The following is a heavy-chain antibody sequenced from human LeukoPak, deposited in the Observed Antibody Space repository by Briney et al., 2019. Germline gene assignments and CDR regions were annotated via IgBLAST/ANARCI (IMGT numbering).Heavy chain of an antibody. CDR1: GYTFTSYY. V-gene: IGHV1-46*01. CDR2: INPSGGST. J-gene: IGHJ4*02. CDR3: ASESFRDDWNYGHFDY. Sequence: ASVKVSCKASGYTFTSYYMHWVRQAPGQGLEWMGIINPSGGSTSYAQRFQGRVTMTRDTSTSTVYMELSSLRSEDTAVYYCASESFRDDWNYGHFDYWGQGTLVTVSS. D-gene: IGHD1-7*01.